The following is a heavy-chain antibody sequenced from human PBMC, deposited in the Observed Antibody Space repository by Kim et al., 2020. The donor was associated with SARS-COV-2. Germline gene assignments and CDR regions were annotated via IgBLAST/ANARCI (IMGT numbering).Heavy chain of an antibody. V-gene: IGHV4-4*02. D-gene: IGHD6-19*01. J-gene: IGHJ4*02. Sequence: PSLKSRVTISVDKSKNQLSLKLSSVTAADTAVYYCARDGPGIAVAGHFDYWGQGTLVTVSS. CDR3: ARDGPGIAVAGHFDY.